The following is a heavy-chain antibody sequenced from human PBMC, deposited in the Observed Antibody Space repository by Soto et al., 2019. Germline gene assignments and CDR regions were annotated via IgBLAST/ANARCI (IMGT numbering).Heavy chain of an antibody. CDR1: GYDFTAYD. CDR3: GRGPSPRAPAGGTPYYYAMDV. J-gene: IGHJ6*02. CDR2: MNPINGAT. D-gene: IGHD2-2*01. Sequence: ASVKVSCKASGYDFTAYDINWVRQASGQGLEWMGWMNPINGATGSARRFQGRVSVTRNTATATAYLELTSLRSDDSAVYFCGRGPSPRAPAGGTPYYYAMDVWGQGTTVTVSS. V-gene: IGHV1-8*02.